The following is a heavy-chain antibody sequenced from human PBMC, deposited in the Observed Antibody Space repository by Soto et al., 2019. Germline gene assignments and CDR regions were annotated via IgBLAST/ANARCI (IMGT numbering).Heavy chain of an antibody. D-gene: IGHD2-8*01. V-gene: IGHV3-72*01. CDR1: GFTFSDHY. J-gene: IGHJ4*02. CDR2: IRNKANSYTT. CDR3: ARALMSQSDY. Sequence: GGSLRLSCAASGFTFSDHYMDWVRQAPGKGLEWVGRIRNKANSYTTEYAASVKGRFTISRDDSKNSLYLQMNSLKTEDTAVYYCARALMSQSDYWGQGTLVTVSS.